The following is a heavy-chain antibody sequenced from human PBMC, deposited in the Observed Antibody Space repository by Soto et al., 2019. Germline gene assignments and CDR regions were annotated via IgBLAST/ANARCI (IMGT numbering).Heavy chain of an antibody. CDR1: GYTLTELS. D-gene: IGHD3-22*01. V-gene: IGHV1-24*01. Sequence: SVKVSCKVSGYTLTELSMHWVRQAPGKGLEWMGGFDPEDGETIYAQKFQGRVTMTEDTSTDTAYMELSSLRSEDTAVYYCATGGHYYDSSGYYYQHWGQGTMVTVSA. CDR3: ATGGHYYDSSGYYYQH. J-gene: IGHJ1*01. CDR2: FDPEDGET.